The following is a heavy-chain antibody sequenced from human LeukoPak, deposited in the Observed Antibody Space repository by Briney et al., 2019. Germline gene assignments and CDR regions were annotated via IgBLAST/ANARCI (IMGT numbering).Heavy chain of an antibody. D-gene: IGHD3-22*01. V-gene: IGHV3-21*01. CDR1: GFTFSSYS. Sequence: GGSLRLSCAASGFTFSSYSMNWVRQAPGKGLEWVSSISSSSSYIYYADSVKGRFTISRDNAKNSLYLQMNSLGAEDTAVYYCARGFSSDSSGYFTVDYWGQGTLVTVSS. CDR3: ARGFSSDSSGYFTVDY. J-gene: IGHJ4*02. CDR2: ISSSSSYI.